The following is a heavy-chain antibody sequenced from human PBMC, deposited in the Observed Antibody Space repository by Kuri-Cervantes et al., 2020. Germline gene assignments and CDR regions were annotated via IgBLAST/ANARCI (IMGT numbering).Heavy chain of an antibody. J-gene: IGHJ6*02. Sequence: GESLKISCAASGFTFSSSWMHWVCQAPEKGLEWVADIKCDGSEKYYVDSVKGRLTISRDNSKNTLYLQMNSLRAEDTAVYYCARDLYGDYDWNYYYYGMDVWGQGTTVTVSS. CDR3: ARDLYGDYDWNYYYYGMDV. CDR1: GFTFSSSW. CDR2: IKCDGSEK. D-gene: IGHD4-17*01. V-gene: IGHV3-52*01.